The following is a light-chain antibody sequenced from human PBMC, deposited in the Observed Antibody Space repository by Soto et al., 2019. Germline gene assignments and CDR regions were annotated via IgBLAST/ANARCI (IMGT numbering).Light chain of an antibody. Sequence: ALTHSPGTLSLSAAQRATLSCRASQSVSGDYIAWYQQKSGQAPRLLIYGASNRATDIPDRFSGSGSGIDFALTISRLEPEDFAVYYCQKYGDSSITFGQGTRVDIK. J-gene: IGKJ5*01. CDR2: GAS. CDR1: QSVSGDY. CDR3: QKYGDSSIT. V-gene: IGKV3-20*01.